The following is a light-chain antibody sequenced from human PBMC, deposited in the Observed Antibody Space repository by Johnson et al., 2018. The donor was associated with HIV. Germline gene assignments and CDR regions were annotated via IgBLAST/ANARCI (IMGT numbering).Light chain of an antibody. CDR2: DNN. CDR3: GAWDSTLNAYV. CDR1: DSDIGNNY. J-gene: IGLJ1*01. V-gene: IGLV1-51*01. Sequence: QSVLTQPPSVSAAPGQKVTISCFGSDSDIGNNYVSWYQQLPGTAPKLLIYDNNKRPSGIPDRFSGSKSGTSATLGITGLQTGDEGDYFCGAWDSTLNAYVFGTVTKVTVL.